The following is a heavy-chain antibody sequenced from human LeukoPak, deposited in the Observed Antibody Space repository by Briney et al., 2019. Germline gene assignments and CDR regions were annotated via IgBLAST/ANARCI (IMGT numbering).Heavy chain of an antibody. Sequence: SETLSLTCAVSGYSISSGYYWGWIRQPPGKGLEWIGYINFSGSTNYNPSLKSRVTISVDTSKNQFSLNLSSVTAADTALYYCARFEVVAGSFWFDPWGQGTLVTVSS. CDR2: INFSGST. CDR3: ARFEVVAGSFWFDP. V-gene: IGHV4-61*01. J-gene: IGHJ5*02. D-gene: IGHD6-19*01. CDR1: GYSISSGYY.